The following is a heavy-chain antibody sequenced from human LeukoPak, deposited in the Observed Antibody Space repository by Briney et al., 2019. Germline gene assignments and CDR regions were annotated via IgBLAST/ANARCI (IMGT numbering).Heavy chain of an antibody. J-gene: IGHJ4*02. V-gene: IGHV4-4*07. CDR3: ARENFYYYDSSGYWYFDY. CDR1: GGSISSYY. D-gene: IGHD3-22*01. Sequence: SETLSLTCTVSGGSISSYYWSWIRQPAGKGLEWIGRIYTSGSTNYNPSLKSRVTMSVDTSKNQFSLKLSSVTAADTAVYYCARENFYYYDSSGYWYFDYWGQRTLVTVSS. CDR2: IYTSGST.